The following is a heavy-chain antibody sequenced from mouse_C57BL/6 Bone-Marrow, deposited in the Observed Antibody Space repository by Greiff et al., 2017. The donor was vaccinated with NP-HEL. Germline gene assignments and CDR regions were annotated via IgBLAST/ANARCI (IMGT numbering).Heavy chain of an antibody. V-gene: IGHV1-53*01. CDR1: GYTFTSYW. D-gene: IGHD2-2*01. Sequence: VQLQQPGTELVKPGASVKLSCKASGYTFTSYWMHWVKQRPGQGLEWIGNINPSNGGTNYNEKFKSKATLTVDKSSSTAYMQLSSLTSEDSAVYYCARILYGYPYYFDYWGQGTTLTVSS. CDR2: INPSNGGT. CDR3: ARILYGYPYYFDY. J-gene: IGHJ2*01.